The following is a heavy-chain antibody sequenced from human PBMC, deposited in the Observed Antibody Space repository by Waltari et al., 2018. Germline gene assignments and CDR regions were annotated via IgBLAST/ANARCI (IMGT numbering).Heavy chain of an antibody. V-gene: IGHV1-8*03. Sequence: QVQLVQSGAEVKKPGASVKVSCKDSGYSFTSYNINWVRQAAGQGLEWMGWMNPTSGSTGYAQKFQDRVTITRNTAIGTAYMELRSLRSEDTAVYYCARDYGSATYYYMDVWGKWTTVTVSS. CDR1: GYSFTSYN. CDR3: ARDYGSATYYYMDV. CDR2: MNPTSGST. J-gene: IGHJ6*03. D-gene: IGHD3-10*01.